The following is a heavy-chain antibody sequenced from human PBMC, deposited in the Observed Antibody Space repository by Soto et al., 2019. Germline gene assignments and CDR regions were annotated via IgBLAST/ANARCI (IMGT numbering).Heavy chain of an antibody. J-gene: IGHJ4*02. CDR3: ARDGANDVGFDY. V-gene: IGHV1-69*13. D-gene: IGHD1-1*01. Sequence: GASVKVSCKASGVTFSSYAISWVRQAPGQGLEWMGGIIPIFGTANYAQKFQGRVTITADESTSTAYMELSSLRSEDTAVYYCARDGANDVGFDYWGQGTPVTVSS. CDR2: IIPIFGTA. CDR1: GVTFSSYA.